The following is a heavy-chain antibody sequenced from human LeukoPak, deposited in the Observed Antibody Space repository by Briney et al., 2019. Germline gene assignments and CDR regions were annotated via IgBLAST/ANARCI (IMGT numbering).Heavy chain of an antibody. CDR1: GGSISSYY. CDR2: IYASGST. D-gene: IGHD6-6*01. V-gene: IGHV4-4*07. Sequence: ASETLSLTCTASGGSISSYYWSWIRQPAGKGLEWIGRIYASGSTYYNPSLKSRVTMSVDTSKNQFSLRLTTVTAADTAVYYCARDSNLEYSSSRGLGRWGQGTLVTVSS. CDR3: ARDSNLEYSSSRGLGR. J-gene: IGHJ4*02.